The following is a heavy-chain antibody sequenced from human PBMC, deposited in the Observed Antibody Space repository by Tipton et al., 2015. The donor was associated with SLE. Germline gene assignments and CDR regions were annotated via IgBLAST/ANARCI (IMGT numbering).Heavy chain of an antibody. Sequence: TLSLTCSVSGGFIGSSSYYWGWIRPPPGKGLEWIGSVSYLGSTSYNATLESRVTISVDTSKNQFSLKLSSVTAADTAVYYCARRIAVAGIDAFDIWGQGTMVTVSS. CDR2: VSYLGST. CDR1: GGFIGSSSYY. J-gene: IGHJ3*02. CDR3: ARRIAVAGIDAFDI. D-gene: IGHD6-19*01. V-gene: IGHV4-39*07.